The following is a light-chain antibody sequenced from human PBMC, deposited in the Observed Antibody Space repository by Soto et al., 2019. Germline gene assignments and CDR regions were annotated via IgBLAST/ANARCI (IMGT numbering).Light chain of an antibody. CDR2: GAS. Sequence: EIVLTQSPATLSVSPGERAALSCRASQSVSNNFLAWYQQRPAQAPRLLIHGASTRATCITDRFSGSVSGTDFTLIISGLEPEDFAVYYCQQYGTSPATFGQGTKVDIK. V-gene: IGKV3-20*01. CDR3: QQYGTSPAT. J-gene: IGKJ1*01. CDR1: QSVSNNF.